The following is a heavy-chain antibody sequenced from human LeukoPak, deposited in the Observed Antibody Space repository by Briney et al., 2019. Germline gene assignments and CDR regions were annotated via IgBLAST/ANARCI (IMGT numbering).Heavy chain of an antibody. V-gene: IGHV3-33*08. CDR1: GFTFSSYC. CDR3: ARDTSRIAAAGTVLRY. J-gene: IGHJ4*02. D-gene: IGHD6-13*01. CDR2: IWYGGSNK. Sequence: GGSLTLSCAASGFTFSSYCMHWVRQAPGKGLEWVAFIWYGGSNKYYADSVKCRFTISRDNSKNTMYLKMNSLRGEDTAVYYCARDTSRIAAAGTVLRYWGQGTLVTVSS.